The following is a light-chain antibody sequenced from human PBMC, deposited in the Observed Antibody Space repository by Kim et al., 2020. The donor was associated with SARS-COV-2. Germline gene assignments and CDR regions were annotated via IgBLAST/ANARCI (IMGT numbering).Light chain of an antibody. CDR3: QQYGRPPIT. J-gene: IGKJ5*01. V-gene: IGKV3-20*01. CDR1: QSVSSDS. Sequence: EIVLTQSPGTLSLSPGERATLSCRASQSVSSDSLAWYQQKPGQTPRLLIYGASTRASGIPDRFSASGSGTDFTLAISRLEPEDFAVYYCQQYGRPPITFGQGTRLEIK. CDR2: GAS.